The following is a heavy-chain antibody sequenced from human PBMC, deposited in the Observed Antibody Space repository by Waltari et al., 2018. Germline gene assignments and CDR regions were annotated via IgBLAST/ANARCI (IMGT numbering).Heavy chain of an antibody. CDR1: GFTFSSYG. J-gene: IGHJ3*02. Sequence: QVQLVESGGGVVQPGRSLRLSCAASGFTFSSYGMHWVRQAPGKGLEWVAGIWYDGSNKYYADSVKGRFTISRDNSKNTLYLQMNSLRAEDTAVYYCARDQSTGTTWDAFDIWGQGTMVTVSS. D-gene: IGHD1-1*01. V-gene: IGHV3-33*01. CDR2: IWYDGSNK. CDR3: ARDQSTGTTWDAFDI.